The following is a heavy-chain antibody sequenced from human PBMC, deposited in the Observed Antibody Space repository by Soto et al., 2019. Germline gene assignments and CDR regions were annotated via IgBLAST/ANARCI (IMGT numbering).Heavy chain of an antibody. CDR2: TNGDGSDT. Sequence: EVQLVESGGRLAQPGGSLRLACGASGFSLGNYYMHWVRLVPGKGLEWISRTNGDGSDTAYADSVKGRFTISRDNAKNTLSLQMNNLRAEDTALYYCARRGLHQPGGLDVWSQGITVTVSS. CDR1: GFSLGNYY. CDR3: ARRGLHQPGGLDV. D-gene: IGHD2-2*01. V-gene: IGHV3-74*01. J-gene: IGHJ6*02.